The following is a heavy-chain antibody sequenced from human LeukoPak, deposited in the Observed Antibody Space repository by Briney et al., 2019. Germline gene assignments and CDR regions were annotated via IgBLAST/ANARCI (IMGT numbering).Heavy chain of an antibody. Sequence: PGGSLRLSCAASGFTFSDYYMSWTRQPPGKGLEWVSYISSSSSYTNYADSVKGRFTISRDSAKNSLYLQMNSLRAEDTAMYYCARMITGTTWAPDYWGQGTLVTVSS. CDR1: GFTFSDYY. CDR2: ISSSSSYT. CDR3: ARMITGTTWAPDY. J-gene: IGHJ4*02. D-gene: IGHD1-20*01. V-gene: IGHV3-11*06.